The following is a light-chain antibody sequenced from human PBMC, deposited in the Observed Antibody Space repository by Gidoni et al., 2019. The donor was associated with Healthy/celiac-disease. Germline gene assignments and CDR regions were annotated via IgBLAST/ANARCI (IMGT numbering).Light chain of an antibody. V-gene: IGLV3-21*02. J-gene: IGLJ3*02. CDR1: NMGSKS. Sequence: SYVLPQLPSVPVAPGPTARITGGGNNMGSKSVHWYQQKPGQAPVLVVYDDSDRPSGIPERFSGSNSGNTATLTISRVEAGDEADYYCQVWDSSSDHPEGVFGGGTKLTVL. CDR2: DDS. CDR3: QVWDSSSDHPEGV.